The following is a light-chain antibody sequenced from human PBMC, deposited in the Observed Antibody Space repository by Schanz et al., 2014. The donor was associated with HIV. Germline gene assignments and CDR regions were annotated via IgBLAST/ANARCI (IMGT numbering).Light chain of an antibody. V-gene: IGLV2-23*02. Sequence: QSALTQPASGSGSPGQSITISCPGTSRGVGSYTLFPWYHQHPRKAPKLMIYEVSKRPSGVSNRFSGSKSGNTASLTFSGLQAEDEADYYCCSYAGTSTFVVLGGGTKLTVL. J-gene: IGLJ2*01. CDR2: EVS. CDR3: CSYAGTSTFVV. CDR1: SRGVGSYTL.